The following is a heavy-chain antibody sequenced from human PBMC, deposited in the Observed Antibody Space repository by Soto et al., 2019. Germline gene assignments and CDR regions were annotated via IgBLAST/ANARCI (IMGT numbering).Heavy chain of an antibody. V-gene: IGHV3-21*01. Sequence: PGGSLRLSCAASGLTFSSYSMNWVRQAPGKGLEWVSSISSSSSYIYYADSVKGRFTISRDNAKNSLYLQMNSLRAEDTAVYYCAREKGRITIFGVVTPSYNWFDPWGQGTLVTVSS. J-gene: IGHJ5*02. CDR3: AREKGRITIFGVVTPSYNWFDP. CDR2: ISSSSSYI. D-gene: IGHD3-3*01. CDR1: GLTFSSYS.